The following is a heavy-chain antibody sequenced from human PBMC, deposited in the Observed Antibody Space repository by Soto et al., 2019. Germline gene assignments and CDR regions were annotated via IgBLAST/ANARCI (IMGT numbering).Heavy chain of an antibody. V-gene: IGHV1-2*02. D-gene: IGHD6-19*01. Sequence: ASVKVSCKASGYTFSGFYMHWVRQAPGQGLEWMGWINPNSGGTKSAEKFQGRVTMTRDASISTAYMELSRLTSDDTAVYYCASAAVTGTAGLDFWGQGTQVTVSS. CDR2: INPNSGGT. CDR1: GYTFSGFY. CDR3: ASAAVTGTAGLDF. J-gene: IGHJ4*02.